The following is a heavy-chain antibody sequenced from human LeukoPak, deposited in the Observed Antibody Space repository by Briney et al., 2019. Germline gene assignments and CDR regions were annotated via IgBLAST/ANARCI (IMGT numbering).Heavy chain of an antibody. J-gene: IGHJ4*02. Sequence: GASVKVSCKASGYTLTGYYMHWLRQAPGQGLEWMGWINPNSGDINYAQKFQGRVTMTRDTSISTAYMELSRLTSDDTAVYYCAKNPYEYYFDYWGQGTLVTVSS. D-gene: IGHD5-12*01. CDR1: GYTLTGYY. V-gene: IGHV1-2*02. CDR2: INPNSGDI. CDR3: AKNPYEYYFDY.